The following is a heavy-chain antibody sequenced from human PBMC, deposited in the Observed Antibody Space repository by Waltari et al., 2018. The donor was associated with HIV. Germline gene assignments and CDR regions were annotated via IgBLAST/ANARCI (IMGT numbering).Heavy chain of an antibody. Sequence: QVTLKESGPVLVKPTETLTLTCTVSGFPPSNARMGVSWIRQPPGKALEWLAHIFSNDEKSYSTSLKSRLTISKDTSKSQVVLTMTNMDPVDTATYYCARIPNLYYDFWSGYSETTYYFDYWGQGTLVTVSS. CDR2: IFSNDEK. CDR1: GFPPSNARMG. V-gene: IGHV2-26*01. J-gene: IGHJ4*02. D-gene: IGHD3-3*01. CDR3: ARIPNLYYDFWSGYSETTYYFDY.